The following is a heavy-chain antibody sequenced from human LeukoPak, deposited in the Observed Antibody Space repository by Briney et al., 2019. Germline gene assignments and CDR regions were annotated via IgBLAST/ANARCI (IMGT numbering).Heavy chain of an antibody. CDR1: GDIFTGYY. D-gene: IGHD3-10*01. CDR2: MNPNGGNT. Sequence: GASVMVFCRASGDIFTGYYMQWGGQAAGEGLEGRGWMNPNGGNTGYAQKFQGRVTMTRNTSISTAYMELRSRRCDDKAVEYCARGLTLYGSGSSGGFDPWGQGTLVNVSS. J-gene: IGHJ5*02. V-gene: IGHV1-8*02. CDR3: ARGLTLYGSGSSGGFDP.